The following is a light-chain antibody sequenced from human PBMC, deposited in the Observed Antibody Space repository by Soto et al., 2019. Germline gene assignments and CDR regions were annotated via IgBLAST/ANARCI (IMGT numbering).Light chain of an antibody. J-gene: IGKJ4*01. CDR3: QQYGSSLLT. V-gene: IGKV3-20*01. CDR2: GAS. Sequence: SQRVSSSSLAWYQQKPGQPPRLLIYGASSRATGIPDRFSGSGSGTDFTLTISRLEPEDSAVYYCQQYGSSLLTFGGGTKVDIK. CDR1: QRVSSSS.